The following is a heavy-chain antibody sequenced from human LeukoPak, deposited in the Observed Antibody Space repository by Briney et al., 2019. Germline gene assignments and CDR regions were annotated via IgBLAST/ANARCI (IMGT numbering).Heavy chain of an antibody. CDR3: ARGPDYNQNPS. J-gene: IGHJ4*02. D-gene: IGHD4-11*01. CDR1: GGTFSSYA. CDR2: IIPIFGTA. Sequence: ASVKVSCKASGGTFSSYAISWVRQAPGQGLEWMGGIIPIFGTANYAQKFQGRVTITADESTSAAYMELSSLRSEDTAVYYCARGPDYNQNPSGGQGTLVTVSS. V-gene: IGHV1-69*13.